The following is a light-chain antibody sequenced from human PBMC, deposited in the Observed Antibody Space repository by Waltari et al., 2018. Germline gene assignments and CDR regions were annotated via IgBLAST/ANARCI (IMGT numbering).Light chain of an antibody. Sequence: EIVMTQSPATQSVSPGERATLSCRASQPISSNLAWYQHKPGQAPRLPISGASTRASGIPARFSGSGSGTQFTLTINSLQSEDFAVYYCQQYNIRLTFGGGTKVDIK. V-gene: IGKV3-15*01. J-gene: IGKJ4*01. CDR1: QPISSN. CDR3: QQYNIRLT. CDR2: GAS.